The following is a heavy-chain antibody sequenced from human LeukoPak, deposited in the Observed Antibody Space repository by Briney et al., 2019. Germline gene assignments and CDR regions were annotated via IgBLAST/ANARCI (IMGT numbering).Heavy chain of an antibody. D-gene: IGHD2-2*01. CDR1: GGSISSGSYY. CDR2: IYTSGST. J-gene: IGHJ6*03. Sequence: PSETLSLTCTVSGGSISSGSYYWSWIRQPAGKGLEWIERIYTSGSTNYNPSLKSRVTISVDTSKNQFSLKLSSVTAADTAVYYCARDRPVYCSSTSCYYYYMDVWGKGTTVTVSS. V-gene: IGHV4-61*02. CDR3: ARDRPVYCSSTSCYYYYMDV.